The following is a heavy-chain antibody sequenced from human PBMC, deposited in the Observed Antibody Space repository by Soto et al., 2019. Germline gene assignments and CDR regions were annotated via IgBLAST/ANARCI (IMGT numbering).Heavy chain of an antibody. V-gene: IGHV3-30*04. CDR2: ISYDERNI. Sequence: QVELVESGGGVVQPGTSLRLSCAASGFIFRNYAMHWVRQAPGKGLVWVADISYDERNIHYPDSVRGRFTISRDNSKNTLFLQMNNLRPEDTAVYYCARDSWGFDCWGQGTLVTVSS. D-gene: IGHD2-15*01. CDR1: GFIFRNYA. CDR3: ARDSWGFDC. J-gene: IGHJ4*02.